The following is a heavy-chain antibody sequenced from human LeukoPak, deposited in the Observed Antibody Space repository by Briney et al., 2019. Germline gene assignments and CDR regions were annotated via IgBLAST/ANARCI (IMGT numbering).Heavy chain of an antibody. Sequence: GGSLRLSCAASGFTFSSYAMHWVRQAPGKGPEWVAVISYDGSNKYYADSVKGRFTISRDNSKNTLYLQMNSLRAEDTAVYYCARPVSGSYYVSWFDPWGQGTLVTVSS. CDR2: ISYDGSNK. D-gene: IGHD1-26*01. J-gene: IGHJ5*02. CDR3: ARPVSGSYYVSWFDP. CDR1: GFTFSSYA. V-gene: IGHV3-30*04.